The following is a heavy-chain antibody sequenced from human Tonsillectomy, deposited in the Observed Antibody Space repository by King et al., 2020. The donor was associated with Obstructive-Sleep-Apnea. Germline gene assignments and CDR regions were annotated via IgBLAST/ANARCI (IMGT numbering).Heavy chain of an antibody. Sequence: TLKESGPALVKPTQTLTLTCTFSGFSLSTSGMCVSWIRQPPGKALEWLARFDWDDDKYYSTSLKTRLTISKDTPKNQVVLTMTNMDPVDTATYYCARAETSYGSGSYYYGMDVWGQGTTVTVSS. D-gene: IGHD3-10*01. CDR3: ARAETSYGSGSYYYGMDV. J-gene: IGHJ6*02. CDR2: FDWDDDK. CDR1: GFSLSTSGMC. V-gene: IGHV2-70*11.